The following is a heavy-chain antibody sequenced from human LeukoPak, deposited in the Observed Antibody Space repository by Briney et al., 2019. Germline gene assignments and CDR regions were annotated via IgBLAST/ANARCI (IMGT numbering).Heavy chain of an antibody. CDR1: GFTFSSYS. CDR3: ASSSIAARHFDY. D-gene: IGHD6-6*01. V-gene: IGHV3-48*02. CDR2: ISSSSSTI. Sequence: GGSLRLSCAASGFTFSSYSMNWVRQAPGKGLEWVSYISSSSSTIYYADSVKGRFTISRDNAKNSLYLQMNSLRDEDTAVYYRASSSIAARHFDYWGQGTLVTVSS. J-gene: IGHJ4*02.